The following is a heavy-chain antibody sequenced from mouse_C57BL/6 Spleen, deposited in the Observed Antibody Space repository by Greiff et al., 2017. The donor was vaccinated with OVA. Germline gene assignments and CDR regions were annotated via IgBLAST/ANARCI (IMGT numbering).Heavy chain of an antibody. J-gene: IGHJ2*01. CDR1: GFTFSNYW. CDR2: IRLKSDNYAT. Sequence: VQLKESGGGLVQPGGSMKLSCVASGFTFSNYWMNWVRQSPEKGLEWVAQIRLKSDNYATHYAESVKGRFTISRDDSKSSVYLQMNNLRAEDTGIYYCTGESLGAFDYWGQGTTLTVSS. D-gene: IGHD4-1*01. CDR3: TGESLGAFDY. V-gene: IGHV6-3*01.